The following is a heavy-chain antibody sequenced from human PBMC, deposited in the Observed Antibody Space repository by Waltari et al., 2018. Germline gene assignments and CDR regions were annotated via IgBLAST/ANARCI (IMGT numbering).Heavy chain of an antibody. Sequence: EVQLVESGGGLVQTGGSLRVSCAASGFTFSSYEMNWVRRAPGKGLEWVSYISTGGTTRYYADSVKCRFTISRDNAKNSLYLQMNSLRAEDTAVYYCARGPELKAATTEAPFDYWGQGTLVTVSS. CDR1: GFTFSSYE. V-gene: IGHV3-48*03. CDR2: ISTGGTTR. J-gene: IGHJ4*02. D-gene: IGHD5-12*01. CDR3: ARGPELKAATTEAPFDY.